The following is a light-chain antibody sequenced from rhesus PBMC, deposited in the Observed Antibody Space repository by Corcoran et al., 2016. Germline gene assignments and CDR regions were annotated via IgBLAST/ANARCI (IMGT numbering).Light chain of an antibody. CDR2: EVS. Sequence: QAALTQPRSVSGSPGQSVTISCTGTSSDIGGYNYVSWYQQHPGTAPKLMIYEVSKRPSGVSDRFSGSKSGNTASLTISGLQAEDEADYYCSSYASSSIYIFGAGTRLTVL. CDR3: SSYASSSIYI. V-gene: IGLV2-32*02. J-gene: IGLJ1*01. CDR1: SSDIGGYNY.